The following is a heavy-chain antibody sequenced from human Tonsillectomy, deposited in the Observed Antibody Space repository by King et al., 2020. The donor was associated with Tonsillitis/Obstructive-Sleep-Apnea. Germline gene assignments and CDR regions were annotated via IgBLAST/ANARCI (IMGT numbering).Heavy chain of an antibody. V-gene: IGHV4-59*01. J-gene: IGHJ5*02. CDR1: GGSISSYY. CDR3: ARGLLSYYDFWSGYYHNWFDP. D-gene: IGHD3-3*01. CDR2: IYYSGST. Sequence: VQLQESGPGLVKPSETLSLTCTVSGGSISSYYWSWIRQPPGKGLEWIGYIYYSGSTNSNPSLKSRVTISVDTSKNQFSLKLSSVTAADTAVYYCARGLLSYYDFWSGYYHNWFDPWGQGTLVTVSS.